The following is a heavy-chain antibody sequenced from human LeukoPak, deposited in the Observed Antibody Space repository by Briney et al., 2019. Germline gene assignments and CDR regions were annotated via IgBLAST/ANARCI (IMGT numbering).Heavy chain of an antibody. V-gene: IGHV4-4*07. D-gene: IGHD5-18*01. CDR1: GGSISSYY. J-gene: IGHJ4*02. CDR3: ARAAVVGRGYSYGSFDY. Sequence: SETLSLTCTVSGGSISSYYWGWIRQPAGKGLEWIGRIYTSGSTNYNPSLKSRVTMSVDTSKNQFSLKLSSVTAADTAVYYCARAAVVGRGYSYGSFDYWGQGTLVTVSS. CDR2: IYTSGST.